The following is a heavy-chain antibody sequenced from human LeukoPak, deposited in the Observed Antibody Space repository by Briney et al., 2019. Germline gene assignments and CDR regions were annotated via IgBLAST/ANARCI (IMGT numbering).Heavy chain of an antibody. D-gene: IGHD5-24*01. CDR3: ARIEMATLTLDY. V-gene: IGHV3-11*04. CDR2: ISSSGSTT. J-gene: IGHJ4*02. CDR1: GFIFSDYY. Sequence: GGSLRLSCAASGFIFSDYYMSWIRQTPGKGLEWASYISSSGSTTYCADSVKGRFTISRDNAKNSLYLQMNSLRAEDTAVYYCARIEMATLTLDYWGQGTLVTVSS.